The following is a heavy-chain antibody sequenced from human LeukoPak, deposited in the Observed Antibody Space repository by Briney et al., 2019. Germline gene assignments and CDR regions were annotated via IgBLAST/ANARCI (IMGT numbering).Heavy chain of an antibody. V-gene: IGHV4-39*01. Sequence: SETLSLTCTVSGGSISSSSYYWGWIRQPPGKGLEWIGSIYHSGSTYYNPSLKSRVTISVDTSKNQFSLKLSSVTAADTAVYYCARRRGYSSGWSASWFDPWGQGTLVTVSS. CDR2: IYHSGST. D-gene: IGHD6-19*01. J-gene: IGHJ5*02. CDR1: GGSISSSSYY. CDR3: ARRRGYSSGWSASWFDP.